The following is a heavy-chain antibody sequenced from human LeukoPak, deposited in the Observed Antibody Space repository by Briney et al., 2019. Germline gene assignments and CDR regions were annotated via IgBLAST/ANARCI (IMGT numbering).Heavy chain of an antibody. CDR2: ISYDGSNK. J-gene: IGHJ4*02. CDR1: GFIFSSYG. CDR3: ATSWYSSGWVLGY. D-gene: IGHD6-19*01. Sequence: GRSLRLSCAASGFIFSSYGMHWGRQAPGKGLEWVAVISYDGSNKYYADSVKGRFTISRDNSKNTLYLQMNSLRAEDTAVYYCATSWYSSGWVLGYWGQGTLVTVSS. V-gene: IGHV3-30*03.